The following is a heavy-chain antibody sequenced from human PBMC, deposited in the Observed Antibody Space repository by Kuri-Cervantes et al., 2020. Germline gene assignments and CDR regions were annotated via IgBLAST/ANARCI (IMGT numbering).Heavy chain of an antibody. CDR3: ASTKDPWYYYDSRARGEPGDFAFDY. CDR1: GFTFSSYG. D-gene: IGHD3-22*01. Sequence: GGSLRLSCAASGFTFSSYGMHWVRQAPGKGLVWVSRINSDGSSTSYADSVKGRFTISRDNAKNSLYLQMNSLRAEDTAVYYCASTKDPWYYYDSRARGEPGDFAFDYWGQGTLVTVSS. CDR2: INSDGSST. V-gene: IGHV3-74*01. J-gene: IGHJ4*02.